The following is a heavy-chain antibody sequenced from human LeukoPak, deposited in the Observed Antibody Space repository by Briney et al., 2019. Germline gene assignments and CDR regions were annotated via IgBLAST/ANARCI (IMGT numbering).Heavy chain of an antibody. D-gene: IGHD1-14*01. CDR3: ATYRTLADAFDI. V-gene: IGHV3-21*01. CDR2: ISSSSYI. Sequence: GSLRLSCAASGFTFSSYSMNWVRQAPGKGLEWVSSISSSSYIYYADSVKGRFTISRDNAKNSLYLQMNSLRAEDTAVYYCATYRTLADAFDIWGQGTMVTVSS. CDR1: GFTFSSYS. J-gene: IGHJ3*02.